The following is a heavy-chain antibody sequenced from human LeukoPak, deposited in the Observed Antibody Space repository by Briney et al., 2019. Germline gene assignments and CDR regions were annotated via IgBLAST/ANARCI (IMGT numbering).Heavy chain of an antibody. V-gene: IGHV1-46*01. CDR3: ARGVSYGDYAGY. Sequence: ASVKVSCKASGCTFTGYYMHWVRQAPGQGLEWMGIINPSGGSTSYAQKFQGRVTMTRDMSTSTVYMELSSLRSEDTAVYYCARGVSYGDYAGYWGQGTLVTVSS. J-gene: IGHJ4*02. CDR1: GCTFTGYY. D-gene: IGHD4-17*01. CDR2: INPSGGST.